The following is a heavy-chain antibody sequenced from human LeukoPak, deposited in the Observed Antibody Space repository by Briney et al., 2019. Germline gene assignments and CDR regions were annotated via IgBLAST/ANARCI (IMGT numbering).Heavy chain of an antibody. V-gene: IGHV3-21*01. CDR1: GFTFSKYN. Sequence: PGGSLRLSCAASGFTFSKYNMNWVRQAPGKGLEWVSSISTSSIYIYYADSVKGRFTASRDNAKNSLYLQMNSLRAEDTAVYYCASQEEAVWPEPLDYWGQGTLVTVSS. D-gene: IGHD1-14*01. CDR2: ISTSSIYI. J-gene: IGHJ4*02. CDR3: ASQEEAVWPEPLDY.